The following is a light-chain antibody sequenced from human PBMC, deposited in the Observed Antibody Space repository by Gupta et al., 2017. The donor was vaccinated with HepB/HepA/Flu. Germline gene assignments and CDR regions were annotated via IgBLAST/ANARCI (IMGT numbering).Light chain of an antibody. CDR2: NTI. CDR1: PGSVSSSQY. Sequence: QTVVTQVPSFAVSPGGTVTLTFGLTPGSVSSSQYPSLHQRIAGQTPRTLIHNTIIRSSGVPDRFSGSIRVNKAALTITGAHTDDEGDYYCVLHVISVLWVFGGGTRLTVL. J-gene: IGLJ3*02. CDR3: VLHVISVLWV. V-gene: IGLV8-61*01.